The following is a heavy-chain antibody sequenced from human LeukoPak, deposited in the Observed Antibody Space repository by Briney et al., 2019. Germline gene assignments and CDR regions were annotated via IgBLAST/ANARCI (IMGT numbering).Heavy chain of an antibody. V-gene: IGHV6-1*01. CDR1: GDSVSSNSAA. D-gene: IGHD5-18*01. CDR3: ARGYGYYFDY. J-gene: IGHJ4*02. Sequence: QTLSLTCAISGDSVSSNSAAWNWLRQSPSRGLEWLGRTYYRSKWYNDYAVSVKSRITINPDTSENHFSLQLNSVTPEDTAVYYCARGYGYYFDYWGQGTLVTVSS. CDR2: TYYRSKWYN.